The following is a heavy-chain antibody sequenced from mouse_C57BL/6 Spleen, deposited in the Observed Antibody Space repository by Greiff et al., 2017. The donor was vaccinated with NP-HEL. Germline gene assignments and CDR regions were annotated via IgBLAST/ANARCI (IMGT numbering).Heavy chain of an antibody. CDR3: ARRDWVAYYFDY. Sequence: EVQLQQSGPELVKPGASVKIPCKASGYTFTDYNMDWVKQSHGKSLEWIGDINPNNGGTIYNQKFKGKATLTVDKSSSTAYMELRSLTSEDTAVYYCARRDWVAYYFDYWGQGTTLTVSS. V-gene: IGHV1-18*01. D-gene: IGHD4-1*01. CDR1: GYTFTDYN. J-gene: IGHJ2*01. CDR2: INPNNGGT.